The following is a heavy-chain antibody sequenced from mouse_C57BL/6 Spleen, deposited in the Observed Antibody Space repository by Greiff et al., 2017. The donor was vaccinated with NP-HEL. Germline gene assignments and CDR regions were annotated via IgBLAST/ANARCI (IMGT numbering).Heavy chain of an antibody. Sequence: QVQLQQSGAELVKPGASVKISCKASGYAFSSYWMNWVKQRPGKGLEWIGQIYPGDGDTNYNGKFKGKATLTADKSSSTAYMQLSSLTSEDSAVYFCARENYDYDEGAWFAYWGQGTLVTVSA. J-gene: IGHJ3*01. D-gene: IGHD2-4*01. CDR2: IYPGDGDT. V-gene: IGHV1-80*01. CDR3: ARENYDYDEGAWFAY. CDR1: GYAFSSYW.